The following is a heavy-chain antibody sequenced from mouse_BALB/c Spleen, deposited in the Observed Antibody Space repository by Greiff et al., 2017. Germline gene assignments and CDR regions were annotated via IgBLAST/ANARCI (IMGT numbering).Heavy chain of an antibody. D-gene: IGHD1-1*01. Sequence: EVKLMESGGGLVQPGGSLKLSCAASGFTFSSYTMSWVRQTPEKRLEWVAYISNGGGSTYYPDTVKGRFTISRDNAKNTLYLQMSSLKSEDTAMYYCARHGSSCFDYWGQGTTLTVSS. CDR3: ARHGSSCFDY. J-gene: IGHJ2*01. V-gene: IGHV5-12-2*01. CDR2: ISNGGGST. CDR1: GFTFSSYT.